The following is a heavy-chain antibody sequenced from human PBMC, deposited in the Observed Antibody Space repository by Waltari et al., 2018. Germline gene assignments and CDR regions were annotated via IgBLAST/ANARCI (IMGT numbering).Heavy chain of an antibody. J-gene: IGHJ6*02. CDR3: ARDRYCSSTSCYVGVYYYYGMDV. D-gene: IGHD2-2*01. Sequence: EVQLVESGGGLVQPGGSLRLSCAASGFTFSSYEMNRVRQAPGKGLEWVSYISSSGSTIYYADSVKGRFTISRDNAKNSLYLQMNSLRAEDTAVYYCARDRYCSSTSCYVGVYYYYGMDVWGQGTTVTVSS. CDR2: ISSSGSTI. V-gene: IGHV3-48*03. CDR1: GFTFSSYE.